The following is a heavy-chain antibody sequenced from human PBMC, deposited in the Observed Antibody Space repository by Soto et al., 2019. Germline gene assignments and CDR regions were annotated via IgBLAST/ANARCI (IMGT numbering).Heavy chain of an antibody. CDR2: ISGSGGST. V-gene: IGHV3-23*01. CDR3: AKDLLVSGSYYDPGAFDI. CDR1: GFTFSSYA. J-gene: IGHJ3*02. Sequence: GGSLRLSCAASGFTFSSYAMSWVRQAPGKGLEWISAISGSGGSTYYADSVKGRFTISRDNSKNTLYLQMNSLRAEDTAVYYCAKDLLVSGSYYDPGAFDIWGQGTMDTVSS. D-gene: IGHD1-26*01.